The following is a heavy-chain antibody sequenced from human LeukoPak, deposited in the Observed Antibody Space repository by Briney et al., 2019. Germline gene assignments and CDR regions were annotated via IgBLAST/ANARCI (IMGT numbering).Heavy chain of an antibody. CDR1: GFTFSSYW. Sequence: GGSLRLSCAAPGFTFSSYWMSWVRQAPGKGLEWVANIKQDGSEKYYVDSVKGRFTISRDNAKNSLYLQMNSLRAEDTAVYFCARDLKILVGATTFDSWGQGTLVTVPS. CDR2: IKQDGSEK. CDR3: ARDLKILVGATTFDS. J-gene: IGHJ4*02. D-gene: IGHD1-26*01. V-gene: IGHV3-7*01.